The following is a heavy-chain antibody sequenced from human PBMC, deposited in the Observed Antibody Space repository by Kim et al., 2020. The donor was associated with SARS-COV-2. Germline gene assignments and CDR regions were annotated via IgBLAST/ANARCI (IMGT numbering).Heavy chain of an antibody. Sequence: GGSLRLSCAASGFTFSDYYMSWIRQAPGKGLEWVSYISSSSSYTNYADSVKGRFTISRDNAKNSLYLQMNSLRAEDTAVYYCAREGEKEGRGYSGYDYVRYYYYGMDVWGQGTTVTVSS. CDR3: AREGEKEGRGYSGYDYVRYYYYGMDV. V-gene: IGHV3-11*06. CDR2: ISSSSSYT. J-gene: IGHJ6*02. CDR1: GFTFSDYY. D-gene: IGHD5-12*01.